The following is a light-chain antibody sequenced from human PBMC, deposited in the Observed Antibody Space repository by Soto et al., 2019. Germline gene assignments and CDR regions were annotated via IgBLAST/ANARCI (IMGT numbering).Light chain of an antibody. CDR3: QQRTRWPPQFT. V-gene: IGKV3-11*01. J-gene: IGKJ3*01. Sequence: EIVLTPAPVTLSLSPGERATLSCRASQSVSNYLAWYQQKPGQAPRLLIYDASNRATGIPVRFSGSGSGTDFTLTISRLDHEDFAVYYCQQRTRWPPQFTFGPGTKVDIK. CDR1: QSVSNY. CDR2: DAS.